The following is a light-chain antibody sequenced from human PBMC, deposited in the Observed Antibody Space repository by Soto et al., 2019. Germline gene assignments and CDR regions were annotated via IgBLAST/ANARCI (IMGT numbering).Light chain of an antibody. Sequence: IVLTQSPGTLSLSPGETATLSCRASESLSPHSIAWYQQKPGQAPRLLIYGPSGMSTGIPDRISGSGSGTDFTLTISALEPEAFAMYYCQPFHSSLRTFGQGTKVEV. CDR2: GPS. CDR1: ESLSPHS. CDR3: QPFHSSLRT. J-gene: IGKJ1*01. V-gene: IGKV3-20*01.